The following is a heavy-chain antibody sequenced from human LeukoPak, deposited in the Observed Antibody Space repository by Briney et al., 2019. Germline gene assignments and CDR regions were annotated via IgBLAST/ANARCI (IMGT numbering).Heavy chain of an antibody. V-gene: IGHV4-39*07. CDR3: ARVERTWFEP. CDR2: IYYSGST. Sequence: SETLSLTCTVSGGSISSSSYYWGWIRQPPGKGLEWIGSIYYSGSTYYNPSLKSRVTISVDTSKNQFSLKLSSVTAADTAVYYCARVERTWFEPWGQGTLVTVSS. CDR1: GGSISSSSYY. D-gene: IGHD1-1*01. J-gene: IGHJ5*02.